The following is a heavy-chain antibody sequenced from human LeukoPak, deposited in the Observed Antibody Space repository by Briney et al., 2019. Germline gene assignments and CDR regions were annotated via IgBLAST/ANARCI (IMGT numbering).Heavy chain of an antibody. CDR3: ARDYDSSGYYGPYFDY. D-gene: IGHD3-22*01. CDR2: ISSSGSTI. Sequence: GGSLRLSCAASGFTFSSYEMNWVRQAPGKGLELVSYISSSGSTIYYADSVKGRFTISRDNAKNSLYLQMNSLRAEDTAVYYCARDYDSSGYYGPYFDYWGQGTLVTVSS. CDR1: GFTFSSYE. V-gene: IGHV3-48*03. J-gene: IGHJ4*02.